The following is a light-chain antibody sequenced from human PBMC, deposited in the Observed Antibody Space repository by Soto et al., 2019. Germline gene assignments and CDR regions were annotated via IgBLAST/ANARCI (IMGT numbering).Light chain of an antibody. CDR1: QSINSW. V-gene: IGKV1-5*03. CDR2: KAS. CDR3: QQYSSFSRT. J-gene: IGKJ4*01. Sequence: DIQMTQSPSTLSASVGDRVTLTCRASQSINSWLAWYQQKPGKAPKLLIYKASSLESGVPSRFSGSGSGTEFTLTISSLQPDDFATYFCQQYSSFSRTFGGGTKVEIK.